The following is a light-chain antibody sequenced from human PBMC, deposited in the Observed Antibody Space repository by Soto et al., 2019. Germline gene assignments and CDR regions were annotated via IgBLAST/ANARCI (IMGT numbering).Light chain of an antibody. Sequence: QSVLTQPPSASGTPGQRVTISCSGSSSNIGSNMVNWYQQLPGTAPKLLIYSNTQRPSGVPDRFSGSKSGTSASLASSGLQSEDEADYYCAAWDDSLNGVVFGGGTKLTVL. CDR3: AAWDDSLNGVV. CDR2: SNT. CDR1: SSNIGSNM. V-gene: IGLV1-44*01. J-gene: IGLJ2*01.